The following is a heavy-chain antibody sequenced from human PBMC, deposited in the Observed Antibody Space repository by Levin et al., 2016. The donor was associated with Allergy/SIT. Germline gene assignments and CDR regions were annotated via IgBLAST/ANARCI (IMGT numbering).Heavy chain of an antibody. V-gene: IGHV3-73*01. CDR2: IRSKANSYAT. D-gene: IGHD6-19*01. Sequence: WIRQPPGKGLEWVGRIRSKANSYATAYAASVKGRFTISRDDSKNTAYLQMNSLKTEDTAVYYCTRHSSIAVAGTTDYYYYYMDVWGKGTTVTVSS. CDR3: TRHSSIAVAGTTDYYYYYMDV. J-gene: IGHJ6*03.